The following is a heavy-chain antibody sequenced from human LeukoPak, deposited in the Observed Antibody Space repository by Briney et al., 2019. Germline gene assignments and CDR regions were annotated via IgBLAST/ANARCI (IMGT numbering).Heavy chain of an antibody. Sequence: GGSLRLSCAASGLPFSHYSMNWVRQAPGKGPEWISYISGGSTITDFYADSVKGRFTISRDNAKNSLYLQMNSLRDEDTALYYCARDVDWGFDSWGQGTLVTVSS. CDR3: ARDVDWGFDS. CDR2: ISGGSTIT. D-gene: IGHD7-27*01. V-gene: IGHV3-48*02. CDR1: GLPFSHYS. J-gene: IGHJ5*01.